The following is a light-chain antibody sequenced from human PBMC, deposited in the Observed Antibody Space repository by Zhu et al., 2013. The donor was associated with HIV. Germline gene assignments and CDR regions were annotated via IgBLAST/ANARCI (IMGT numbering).Light chain of an antibody. V-gene: IGKV1-39*01. CDR2: AAS. CDR3: QQSYSFPLT. J-gene: IGKJ5*01. CDR1: QSINSY. Sequence: DIQMTQSPSSLSASVGDRVTITCRASQSINSYLNWYQQKPGRAPKLLIYAASTLQSGVPSSFSGSGSGTDFTLTISSLQPEDFATYYCQQSYSFPLTFGQGTRLEIK.